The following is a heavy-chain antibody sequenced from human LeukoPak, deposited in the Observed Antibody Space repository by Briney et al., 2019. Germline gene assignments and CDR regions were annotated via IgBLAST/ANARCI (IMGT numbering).Heavy chain of an antibody. CDR2: IYYSGST. Sequence: SETLSLTCTVSGGSISSYYWSWIRQPPGKGLEWIGYIYYSGSTNYNPSLKSRVTISVDTSKNQFSLKLSSVTAADTAVYYCARASRWGLPGFFDYWGQGTLVTVSS. D-gene: IGHD1-26*01. V-gene: IGHV4-59*01. CDR3: ARASRWGLPGFFDY. CDR1: GGSISSYY. J-gene: IGHJ4*02.